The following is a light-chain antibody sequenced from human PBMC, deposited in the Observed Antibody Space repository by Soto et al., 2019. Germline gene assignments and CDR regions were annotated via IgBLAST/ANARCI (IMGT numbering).Light chain of an antibody. CDR1: QSLSSD. J-gene: IGKJ5*01. CDR3: QQYIHRPIT. CDR2: NAS. V-gene: IGKV3-15*01. Sequence: EIVMTQSPATLSVSPGERATLSCRASQSLSSDLAWYQQKPGQAPRLLIYNASTRATGIPARFSGSGSGTEFTLTISSLQSEDFAVYYCQQYIHRPITFGQGKRLEIK.